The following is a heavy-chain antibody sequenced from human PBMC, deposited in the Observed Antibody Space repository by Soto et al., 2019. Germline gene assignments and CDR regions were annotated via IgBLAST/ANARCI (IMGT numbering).Heavy chain of an antibody. CDR1: GGSISIGGYS. D-gene: IGHD3-10*01. Sequence: SETLCLICAVSGGSISIGGYSWSWIRQPPGKGLEWIGYIYHSGSTYYNPSLKSRVTISVDRSKNQFSLKLSSVTAADTAVYYCASLAPRGEDYWGQGTMVTGSS. J-gene: IGHJ4*02. CDR3: ASLAPRGEDY. CDR2: IYHSGST. V-gene: IGHV4-30-2*01.